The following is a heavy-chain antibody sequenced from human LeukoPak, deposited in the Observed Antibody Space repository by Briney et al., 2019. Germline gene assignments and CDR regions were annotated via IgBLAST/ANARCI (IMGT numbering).Heavy chain of an antibody. Sequence: ASVKVSCKASGYIFTSYGISWVRQAPGQGLEWMGWISAYNGNTNYAQKLQGRVTMTTDTSTSTAYMELRSLRSDDTAVYYCARVTWGYYYDSSGYSYWGQGTLVTVSS. CDR2: ISAYNGNT. CDR1: GYIFTSYG. J-gene: IGHJ4*02. D-gene: IGHD3-22*01. CDR3: ARVTWGYYYDSSGYSY. V-gene: IGHV1-18*01.